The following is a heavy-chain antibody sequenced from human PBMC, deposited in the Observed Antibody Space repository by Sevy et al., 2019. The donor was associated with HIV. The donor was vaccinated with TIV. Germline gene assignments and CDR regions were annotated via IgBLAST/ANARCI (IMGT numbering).Heavy chain of an antibody. D-gene: IGHD3-22*01. V-gene: IGHV1-2*02. CDR2: IKPNNGGK. J-gene: IGHJ4*02. Sequence: ASVKVSCKASGYTFTGYYVHWVRQAPGQGLEWMGWIKPNNGGKYFAKKFQDSVTLTTDTSVNTAYMELRSLTFDDTAIYYCARMGDYSDSSGYYPLKFWGQGTLVTVSS. CDR3: ARMGDYSDSSGYYPLKF. CDR1: GYTFTGYY.